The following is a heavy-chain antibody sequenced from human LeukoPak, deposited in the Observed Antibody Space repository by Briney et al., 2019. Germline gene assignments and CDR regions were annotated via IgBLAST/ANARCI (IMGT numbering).Heavy chain of an antibody. J-gene: IGHJ4*02. V-gene: IGHV3-21*01. D-gene: IGHD4-23*01. CDR1: GFTFSSYS. CDR2: ISSSSSYI. CDR3: ARDSGNYGGNSGGDY. Sequence: GGPLRLSCAASGFTFSSYSMNWVRQAPGKGLEWVSSISSSSSYIYYADSVKGRFTISRDNAKNSLYLQMNSLRAEDTAVYYCARDSGNYGGNSGGDYWGQGTLVTVSS.